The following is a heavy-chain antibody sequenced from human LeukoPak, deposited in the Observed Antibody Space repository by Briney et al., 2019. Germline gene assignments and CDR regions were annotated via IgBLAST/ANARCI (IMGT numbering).Heavy chain of an antibody. Sequence: GGSLRLSCAASGFTFSSYAMSWVRQAPGKGLEWVSAISGSGGSTYYADSVKGRFTISRDNSKNTLYLQMNSPRAEDTAVYYCAKDSDMLLGGSWYPYFDYWGQGTLVTVSS. CDR2: ISGSGGST. V-gene: IGHV3-23*01. CDR1: GFTFSSYA. CDR3: AKDSDMLLGGSWYPYFDY. D-gene: IGHD6-13*01. J-gene: IGHJ4*02.